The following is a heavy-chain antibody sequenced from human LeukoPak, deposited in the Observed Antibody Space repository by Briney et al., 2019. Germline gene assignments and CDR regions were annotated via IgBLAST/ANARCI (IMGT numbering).Heavy chain of an antibody. CDR2: IYYSGST. Sequence: SETLSLTCTVSGGSISSYYWSWIRQPPGKGLEWIGYIYYSGSTNYNPSLKSRVTISEDTSKNQFSLKLSSVTAADTAVYYCARDLAAAGTIGPWGQGTLVTVSS. J-gene: IGHJ5*02. CDR1: GGSISSYY. V-gene: IGHV4-59*01. D-gene: IGHD6-13*01. CDR3: ARDLAAAGTIGP.